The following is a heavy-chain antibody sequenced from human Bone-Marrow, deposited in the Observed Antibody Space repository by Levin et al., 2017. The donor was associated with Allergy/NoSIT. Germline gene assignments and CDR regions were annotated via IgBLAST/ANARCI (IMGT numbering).Heavy chain of an antibody. J-gene: IGHJ4*02. CDR3: ARGRVGATSFDY. CDR1: GGSFSGYY. D-gene: IGHD1-26*01. Sequence: SETLSLTCAVYGGSFSGYYWSWIRQPPGKGLEWIGEINHSGSTNYNPYLKSRVTISVDTSKNQFSLKLSSVTAADTAVYYCARGRVGATSFDYWGQGTLVTVSS. V-gene: IGHV4-34*01. CDR2: INHSGST.